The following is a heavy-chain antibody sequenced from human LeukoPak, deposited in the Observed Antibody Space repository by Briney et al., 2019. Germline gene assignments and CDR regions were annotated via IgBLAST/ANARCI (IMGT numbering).Heavy chain of an antibody. CDR3: VKDSPPRYSGSPPAY. V-gene: IGHV3-7*03. CDR1: GFTYSSYW. J-gene: IGHJ4*02. Sequence: GGSLRLSCAASGFTYSSYWMSWVRQAPGKGLEWVANINKDGGEKYYVDSVKGRFTISRDNAKNSLYLQMNSLRADDTAVYYCVKDSPPRYSGSPPAYWGQGTLVTVSS. CDR2: INKDGGEK. D-gene: IGHD1-26*01.